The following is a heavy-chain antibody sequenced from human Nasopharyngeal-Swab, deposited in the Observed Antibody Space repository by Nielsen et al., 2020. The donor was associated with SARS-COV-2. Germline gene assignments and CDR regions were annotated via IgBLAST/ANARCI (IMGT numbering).Heavy chain of an antibody. J-gene: IGHJ6*03. Sequence: WVGQAPGQGLEWMGGSIPIFGTANYAQKFQGRVTITADESTSTAYMELSSLRSEDTAVYYCARGGITMVRGVIINYYYYYMDVWGKGTTVTVSS. D-gene: IGHD3-10*01. V-gene: IGHV1-69*01. CDR3: ARGGITMVRGVIINYYYYYMDV. CDR2: SIPIFGTA.